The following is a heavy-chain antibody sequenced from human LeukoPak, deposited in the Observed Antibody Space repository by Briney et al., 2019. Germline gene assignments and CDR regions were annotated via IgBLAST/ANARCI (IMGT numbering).Heavy chain of an antibody. J-gene: IGHJ3*02. CDR2: IYYSGST. CDR1: GGSISSYY. D-gene: IGHD3-10*01. CDR3: ARYPHYYGSGGITDDAFDI. V-gene: IGHV4-59*08. Sequence: SETLSLTCTVSGGSISSYYWSWIRQPPGKGLEWIGYIYYSGSTNYNPSLKSRVTISVDTSKNQFSLKLSSVTAADTAVYYCARYPHYYGSGGITDDAFDIWGQGTMVTVSS.